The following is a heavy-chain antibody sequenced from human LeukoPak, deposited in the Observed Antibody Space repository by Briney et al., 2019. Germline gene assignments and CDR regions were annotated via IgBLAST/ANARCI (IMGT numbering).Heavy chain of an antibody. CDR3: ASGEYSGSYLDY. J-gene: IGHJ4*02. CDR2: ISYDGSNK. Sequence: PGRSLRLSCAASGFTFSSYAMHWVRQAPGKGLEWVAVISYDGSNKYYADSVKGRFTIPRDNSKNTLYLQMNSLRAEDTAVYYCASGEYSGSYLDYWGQGTLVTVSS. D-gene: IGHD1-26*01. V-gene: IGHV3-30-3*01. CDR1: GFTFSSYA.